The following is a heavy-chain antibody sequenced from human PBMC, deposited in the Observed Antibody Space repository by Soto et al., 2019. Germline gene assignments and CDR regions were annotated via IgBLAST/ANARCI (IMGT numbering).Heavy chain of an antibody. CDR1: GDSISRGGYY. V-gene: IGHV4-31*03. J-gene: IGHJ5*02. CDR3: VRDGAGEYGLGCFCP. CDR2: IYHSGST. Sequence: QVQLQESGPGLVKPSQTLSLSCTVSGDSISRGGYYWNWIRQHPRKGLEWIGYIYHSGSTNYNPSLKSRVSISVDTSKNQLSVELTNVTAADTAVYYCVRDGAGEYGLGCFCPWGQGILVTVSS. D-gene: IGHD3-10*01.